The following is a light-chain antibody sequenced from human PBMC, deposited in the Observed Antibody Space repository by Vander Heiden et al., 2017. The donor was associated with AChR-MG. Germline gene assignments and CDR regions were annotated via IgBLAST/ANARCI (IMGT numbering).Light chain of an antibody. CDR1: SSDVGGYNY. V-gene: IGLV2-14*01. CDR2: DVS. J-gene: IGLJ2*01. Sequence: QSALTQPASVSGSPGQSITISCTGTSSDVGGYNYVSWYQQHPGKAPKLMSYDVSKRPSGVSNRFSGSKSGNTASLTISGLQAEDEANYYCSSYTSRSTLVVFGGGTKLTVL. CDR3: SSYTSRSTLVV.